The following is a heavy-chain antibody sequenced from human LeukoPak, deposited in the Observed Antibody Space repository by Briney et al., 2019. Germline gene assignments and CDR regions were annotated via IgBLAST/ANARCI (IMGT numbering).Heavy chain of an antibody. V-gene: IGHV4-39*07. CDR2: IFYSGST. D-gene: IGHD2-21*01. Sequence: SETLSLTCTVSSGSISTSNYYWGWVRQPPGKALEWIGNIFYSGSTYYSPSLKSRVTISLDTSRNQFSLKLRSVTAADTAVYYCARVINSLAFDIWGKGTMVTVSS. J-gene: IGHJ3*02. CDR3: ARVINSLAFDI. CDR1: SGSISTSNYY.